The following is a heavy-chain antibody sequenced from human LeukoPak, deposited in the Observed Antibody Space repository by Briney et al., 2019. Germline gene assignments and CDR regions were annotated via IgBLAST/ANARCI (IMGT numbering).Heavy chain of an antibody. CDR3: ARNDKEQLVRRWFDP. Sequence: SETLSLTCAVSGGSISSSNWWSWVRQPPGKGLEWIGEIYHSGSTNYNPSLKSRVTMSVDKSKNQFSLKLSSVTAADTAVYYCARNDKEQLVRRWFDPWGQGTLVTVSS. CDR1: GGSISSSNW. V-gene: IGHV4-4*02. CDR2: IYHSGST. J-gene: IGHJ5*02. D-gene: IGHD6-6*01.